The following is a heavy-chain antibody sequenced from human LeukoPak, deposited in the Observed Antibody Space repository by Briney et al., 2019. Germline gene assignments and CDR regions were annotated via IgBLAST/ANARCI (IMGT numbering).Heavy chain of an antibody. Sequence: GGSLRLSCAASGFTVSSNYMSWVRQAPGKGLEWVSVIYSGGSTYYADSVKGRFTISRDNSKNTLYLQMNSLRAEDTAVYYCAKGRNYYYMDVWGKGTTVTISS. V-gene: IGHV3-53*01. J-gene: IGHJ6*03. CDR3: AKGRNYYYMDV. CDR2: IYSGGST. CDR1: GFTVSSNY. D-gene: IGHD2-15*01.